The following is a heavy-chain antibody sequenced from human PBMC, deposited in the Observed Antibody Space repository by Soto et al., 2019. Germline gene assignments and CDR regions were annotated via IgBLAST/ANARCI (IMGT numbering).Heavy chain of an antibody. CDR2: MYPNNGQT. D-gene: IGHD2-15*01. CDR3: ARWVADSWFDP. V-gene: IGHV1-8*01. CDR1: GDTFSNFD. Sequence: GASVKVSCKASGDTFSNFDFNWVRQATGQGPEWMGWMYPNNGQTAYARTFQGRVTMTWNSSTSTAYMELRSLRSDDTAVYYCARWVADSWFDPWGQGTLVTVSS. J-gene: IGHJ5*02.